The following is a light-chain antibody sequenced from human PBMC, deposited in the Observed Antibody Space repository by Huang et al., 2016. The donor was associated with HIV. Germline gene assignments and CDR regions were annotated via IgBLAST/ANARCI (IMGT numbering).Light chain of an antibody. CDR3: QHYKT. CDR1: QSLTTN. J-gene: IGKJ2*01. Sequence: EIVLTQSPATLSVSPGERVTLSCRTSQSLTTNLAWYQHKPGHAPRLLVYGTSSRATDVPARFSGSGSGTEFTLTISSLQSEDFAVYSCQHYKTFGRGTKLEIK. V-gene: IGKV3-15*01. CDR2: GTS.